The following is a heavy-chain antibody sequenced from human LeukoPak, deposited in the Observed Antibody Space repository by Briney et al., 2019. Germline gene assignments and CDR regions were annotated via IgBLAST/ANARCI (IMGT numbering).Heavy chain of an antibody. V-gene: IGHV4-59*01. Sequence: SETLSLTCTVSGGSISSYYWSWIRQPPGKGLEWIGYIYYSGSTNYNPSLKSRVTISVDTSKNQFSLKLSSVTAADTAVYYCARGEDYDFWSGLLRYWGQGTLVTVSS. CDR1: GGSISSYY. D-gene: IGHD3-3*01. CDR3: ARGEDYDFWSGLLRY. CDR2: IYYSGST. J-gene: IGHJ4*02.